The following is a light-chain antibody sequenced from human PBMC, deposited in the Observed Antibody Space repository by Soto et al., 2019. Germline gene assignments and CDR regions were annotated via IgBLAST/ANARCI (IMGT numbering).Light chain of an antibody. Sequence: QSVLTQPPSASGTPGQKVTISCSGTTSNIGSDFLYWFQQFPGTAPILLLYRNNQRPSGVSDRFSGSKSGTSGSLAISGLQSEDEADYDCVSWDGSLSGWVFGGGTKHTVL. V-gene: IGLV1-47*01. CDR1: TSNIGSDF. CDR3: VSWDGSLSGWV. CDR2: RNN. J-gene: IGLJ3*02.